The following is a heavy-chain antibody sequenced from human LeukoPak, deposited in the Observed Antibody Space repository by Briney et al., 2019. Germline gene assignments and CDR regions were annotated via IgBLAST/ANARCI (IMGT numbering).Heavy chain of an antibody. D-gene: IGHD6-19*01. J-gene: IGHJ2*01. CDR3: AKGLGWYLGYFDL. V-gene: IGHV3-23*01. Sequence: GVSLTLSCAVSGFTFSIYSMRWVRHAPGKGLECVSSISGSGGSTYYADSVKGRFTISRDNSKNTLYLQMNSLRAEDTAVYYCAKGLGWYLGYFDLWGRGTLVTVSS. CDR2: ISGSGGST. CDR1: GFTFSIYS.